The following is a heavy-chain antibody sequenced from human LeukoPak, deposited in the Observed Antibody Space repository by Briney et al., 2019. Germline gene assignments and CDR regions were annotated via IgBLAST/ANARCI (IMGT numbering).Heavy chain of an antibody. Sequence: ASVTVSCTASGYTFSTYPMNWVRQAPGQGLEWMGWISSYNGNTDYAQKFQGRVTMTADTSTSTAYMELRSLRSDDTAVYYCARDGFPGVTIFGVDTREDRGSEWGQGTLVTVSS. V-gene: IGHV1-18*01. D-gene: IGHD3-3*01. CDR3: ARDGFPGVTIFGVDTREDRGSE. CDR2: ISSYNGNT. J-gene: IGHJ4*02. CDR1: GYTFSTYP.